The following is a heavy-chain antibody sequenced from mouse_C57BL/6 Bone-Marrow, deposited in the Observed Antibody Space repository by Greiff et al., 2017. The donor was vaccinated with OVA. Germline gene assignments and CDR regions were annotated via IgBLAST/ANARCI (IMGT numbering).Heavy chain of an antibody. J-gene: IGHJ2*01. Sequence: ESGAELVKPGASVKISCKASGYAFSSYWMNWVKQRPGKGLEWIGQIYPGDGDTNYNGKFKGKATLTADKSSSTAYMQLSSLTSEDSAVYFCAREGIYYGYDGKDYWGQGTTLTVSS. CDR2: IYPGDGDT. V-gene: IGHV1-80*01. CDR1: GYAFSSYW. CDR3: AREGIYYGYDGKDY. D-gene: IGHD2-2*01.